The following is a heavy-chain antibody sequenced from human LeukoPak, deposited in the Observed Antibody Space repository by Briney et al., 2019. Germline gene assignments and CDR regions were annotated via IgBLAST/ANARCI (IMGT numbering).Heavy chain of an antibody. D-gene: IGHD2-21*02. Sequence: GASVKVSCKASGYTFTGYYMHWVRQAPGQGLEWMGWINPNSGGTNYAQKFQGRVTMTRDTSISTAYMELSRLRSDDTAEYYCARVAYCGGDCYNWFAPWGQGTLVTVSS. J-gene: IGHJ5*02. CDR1: GYTFTGYY. CDR3: ARVAYCGGDCYNWFAP. V-gene: IGHV1-2*02. CDR2: INPNSGGT.